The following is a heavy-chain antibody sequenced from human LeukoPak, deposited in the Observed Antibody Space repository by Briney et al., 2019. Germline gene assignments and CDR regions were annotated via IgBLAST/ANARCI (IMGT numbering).Heavy chain of an antibody. D-gene: IGHD3-22*01. CDR2: IGTYGGDT. Sequence: WASVKVSCKATSRISWVRQAPGQGLEWMGWIGTYGGDTYYAQKFQGRITVTTDTSTSTVYMELRNLRSDDTAVYYCARDLWNFYDESGYNRDFDSWGQGTLVTVSS. CDR3: ARDLWNFYDESGYNRDFDS. J-gene: IGHJ5*01. CDR1: TSR. V-gene: IGHV1-18*01.